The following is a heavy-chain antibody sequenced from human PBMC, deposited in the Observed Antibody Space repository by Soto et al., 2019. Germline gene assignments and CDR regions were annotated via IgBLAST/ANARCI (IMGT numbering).Heavy chain of an antibody. J-gene: IGHJ4*02. CDR1: GFSFKKYW. V-gene: IGHV3-33*01. CDR3: ARGLMVYAIQGIDY. Sequence: GAPRITRAAVGFSFKKYWIHWVRPAPGKGLEWVAVIWYDGSNKYYADSVKGRFTISRDNSKNTLYLQMNSLRAEDTAVYYCARGLMVYAIQGIDYWGQGTLVTVSS. D-gene: IGHD2-8*01. CDR2: IWYDGSNK.